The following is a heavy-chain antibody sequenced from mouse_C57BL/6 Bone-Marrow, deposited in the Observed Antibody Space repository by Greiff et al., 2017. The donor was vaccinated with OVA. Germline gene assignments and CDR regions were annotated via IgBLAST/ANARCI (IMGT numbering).Heavy chain of an antibody. V-gene: IGHV1-81*01. CDR1: GYTFTSYG. CDR3: ARNYGSSYLWYFDV. J-gene: IGHJ1*03. CDR2: IYPRSGNT. D-gene: IGHD1-1*01. Sequence: VQLQQSRAELARPGASVKLSCKASGYTFTSYGISWVKQRTGQGLEWIGEIYPRSGNTYYNEKFKGKATLTADKSSSTAYMELRSLTSEDSAVYFCARNYGSSYLWYFDVWGTGTTVTVSS.